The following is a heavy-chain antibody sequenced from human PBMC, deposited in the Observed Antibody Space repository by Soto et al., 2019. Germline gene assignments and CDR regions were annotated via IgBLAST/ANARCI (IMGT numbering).Heavy chain of an antibody. V-gene: IGHV4-39*01. CDR1: GGSISSSSYY. Sequence: QLQLQESGPGLVKPSETLSLTCTVSGGSISSSSYYWGWIRQPPGKGLEWIGSIYYSGSTYYNPSLKSRVTISVDTSKNQFSLKLSSVTAADTAVYYCARHSAYDFWSGYYVDYWCQGTLVTVSS. J-gene: IGHJ4*02. CDR2: IYYSGST. CDR3: ARHSAYDFWSGYYVDY. D-gene: IGHD3-3*01.